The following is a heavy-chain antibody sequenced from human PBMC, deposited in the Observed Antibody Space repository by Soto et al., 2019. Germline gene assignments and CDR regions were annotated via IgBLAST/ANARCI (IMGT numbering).Heavy chain of an antibody. Sequence: PSETLSLTCTVSGGSTSSYYWSWIRQPPGKRLEWIGYIYYSGSTNYNPSLKSRVDISIDTSKKQFSLKLSSVTVADTAVYYCARVGPNTQLFYYYTMDVWGQGTTVTVSS. J-gene: IGHJ6*02. V-gene: IGHV4-59*12. CDR2: IYYSGST. D-gene: IGHD1-1*01. CDR3: ARVGPNTQLFYYYTMDV. CDR1: GGSTSSYY.